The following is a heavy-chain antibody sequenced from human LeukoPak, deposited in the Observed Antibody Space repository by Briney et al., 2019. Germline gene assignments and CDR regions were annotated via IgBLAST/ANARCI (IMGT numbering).Heavy chain of an antibody. CDR2: IYSGGST. D-gene: IGHD2-21*01. J-gene: IGHJ5*02. Sequence: GGSLRLSCAASGFTVSSNYMSWVRQAPGKGLEWVSVIYSGGSTYYADSVKGRFTISRDNSKNTLYLQTNSLRAEDTAVYYCARIRRFPNWFDPWGQGTLVTVSS. V-gene: IGHV3-66*01. CDR3: ARIRRFPNWFDP. CDR1: GFTVSSNY.